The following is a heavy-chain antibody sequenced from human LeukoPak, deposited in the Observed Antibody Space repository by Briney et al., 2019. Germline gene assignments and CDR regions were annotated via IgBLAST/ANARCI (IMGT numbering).Heavy chain of an antibody. D-gene: IGHD6-19*01. CDR1: GFTFNRNA. J-gene: IGHJ4*02. CDR2: IGGSGDKT. Sequence: AGSLRLSCAASGFTFNRNAISWVRQAPGKGLEWVSTIGGSGDKTFYADSVKGRFTISRDNSKNMLHLQMSSLTGEDTALYYCVRRGDASSGWGDHDYWGQRALVTVSS. CDR3: VRRGDASSGWGDHDY. V-gene: IGHV3-23*01.